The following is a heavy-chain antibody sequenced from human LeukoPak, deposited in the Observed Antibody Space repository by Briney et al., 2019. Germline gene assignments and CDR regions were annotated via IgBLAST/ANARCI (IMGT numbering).Heavy chain of an antibody. CDR1: GGSISGYY. D-gene: IGHD2-2*03. V-gene: IGHV4-59*08. CDR3: VRRGPTGGGYCSPTSCYTFYY. CDR2: IHYTGQT. J-gene: IGHJ4*02. Sequence: KPSETLSLTCTVSGGSISGYYWSWIRQPPGKGLEYIGYIHYTGQTDSNPSLKSRVTISLDTSKNQFSLTLRSVTAADTAVYYCVRRGPTGGGYCSPTSCYTFYYWGQGSLVTVSS.